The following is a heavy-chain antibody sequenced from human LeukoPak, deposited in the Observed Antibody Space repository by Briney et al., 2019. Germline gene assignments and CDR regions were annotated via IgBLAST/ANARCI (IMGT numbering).Heavy chain of an antibody. CDR3: AREGAGRAFDI. V-gene: IGHV1-69*05. Sequence: ASVKVSCKASGGTFSSYAISWVRQAPGQGLEWMGGIIPIFGTANYAQKFQGRVTMTRDTSTSTVYMELSSLRSEDTAVYYCAREGAGRAFDIWGQGTMVTVSS. CDR1: GGTFSSYA. CDR2: IIPIFGTA. J-gene: IGHJ3*02. D-gene: IGHD1-26*01.